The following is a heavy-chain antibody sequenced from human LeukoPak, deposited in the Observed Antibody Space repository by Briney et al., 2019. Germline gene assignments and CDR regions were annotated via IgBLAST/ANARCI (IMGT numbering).Heavy chain of an antibody. Sequence: GGSLRLSCAASGLTFSNAWMSWVRQAPGQGLDWVSAISARDGSTYYADSVKGRFTISRDNSKNTLYLQMNSLRAEDTAVYYCAKGGYGSGLYYYYYYMDVWGKGTTVTISS. V-gene: IGHV3-23*01. CDR2: ISARDGST. CDR1: GLTFSNAW. J-gene: IGHJ6*03. D-gene: IGHD3-10*01. CDR3: AKGGYGSGLYYYYYYMDV.